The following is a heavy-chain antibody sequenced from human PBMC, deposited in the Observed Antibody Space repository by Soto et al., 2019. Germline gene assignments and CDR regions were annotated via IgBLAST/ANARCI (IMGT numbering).Heavy chain of an antibody. CDR2: ISSTARDTV. J-gene: IGHJ4*02. CDR3: ARRGMTAFDS. V-gene: IGHV3-48*02. Sequence: EVQLVESGGGLVQPGGSLRLSCAASGFTFSDWSMNWVRQAPGKGLEWVSYISSTARDTVYYAESVRGRFIISRDNAKNSLYLQMSSLRDEDTAVYYCARRGMTAFDSWGQGILVTVSS. D-gene: IGHD3-16*01. CDR1: GFTFSDWS.